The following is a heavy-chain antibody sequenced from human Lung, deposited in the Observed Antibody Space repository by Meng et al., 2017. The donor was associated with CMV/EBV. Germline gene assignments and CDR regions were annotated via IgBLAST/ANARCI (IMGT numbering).Heavy chain of an antibody. CDR1: GGTISSGSYY. D-gene: IGHD5-24*01. CDR2: IYTSSST. Sequence: VQLRQSGPGLVKPSQPLSLTCTVSGGTISSGSYYWSWIRQSAGKGLEWSGRIYTSSSTNYTPSLKSRVTISVATTKNQFSLKLSSVTAADTAVYYCASSMATITFAFDYWGQGTLVTVSS. V-gene: IGHV4-61*02. CDR3: ASSMATITFAFDY. J-gene: IGHJ4*02.